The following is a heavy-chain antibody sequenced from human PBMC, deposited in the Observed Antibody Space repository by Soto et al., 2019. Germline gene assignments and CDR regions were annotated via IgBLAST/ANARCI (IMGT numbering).Heavy chain of an antibody. V-gene: IGHV3-15*01. CDR1: GFTFSNAW. CDR3: TTDPSTPGXAAADPGYYFDY. Sequence: EVQLVESGGGLVKPGGSLRLSCAASGFTFSNAWMSWVRQAPGKGLEWVGRIKSKTDGGTTDYAAPVKGRFTISRDDSKNTLYLQMNSLKTEDTAVYYCTTDPSTPGXAAADPGYYFDYWGQGTLVTVSS. CDR2: IKSKTDGGTT. J-gene: IGHJ4*02. D-gene: IGHD6-13*01.